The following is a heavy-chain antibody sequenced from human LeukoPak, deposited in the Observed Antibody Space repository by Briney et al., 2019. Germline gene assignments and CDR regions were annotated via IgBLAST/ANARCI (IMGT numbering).Heavy chain of an antibody. CDR1: GFTFSSYW. D-gene: IGHD2-15*01. J-gene: IGHJ3*02. V-gene: IGHV3-7*01. CDR2: IKQDGSEK. Sequence: GGSLRLSCAASGFTFSSYWMSWVRQAPGKGLEWVANIKQDGSEKYYVDSVKGRFTISRDNAKNSLYLQMNSLRAEDTAVYYCARENCSGGSCYSDAFDIWGQGTMVTVSS. CDR3: ARENCSGGSCYSDAFDI.